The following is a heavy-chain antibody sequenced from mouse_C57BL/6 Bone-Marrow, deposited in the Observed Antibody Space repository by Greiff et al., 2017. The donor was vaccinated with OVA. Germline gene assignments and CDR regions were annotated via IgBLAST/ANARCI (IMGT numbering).Heavy chain of an antibody. CDR3: ARRGQLRPYYFDY. CDR1: GYTFTDYY. CDR2: INPYNGGT. J-gene: IGHJ2*01. V-gene: IGHV1-19*01. D-gene: IGHD3-2*02. Sequence: VQLQQSGPVLVKPGDSVKMSCKASGYTFTDYYMNWVKQSHGKSLEWIGVINPYNGGTSYNQKFKGKATLTVDKSSSTAYMELNSLTSEDSAVYYCARRGQLRPYYFDYWGQGTTLTVSS.